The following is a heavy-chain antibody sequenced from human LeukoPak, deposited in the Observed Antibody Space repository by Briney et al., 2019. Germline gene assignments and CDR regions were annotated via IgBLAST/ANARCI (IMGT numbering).Heavy chain of an antibody. Sequence: GGSLRLSCAGSGFTFDSHPMNWVRQAPGEGLEWVAHIRSSGDTIKYADSVKGRFTISRDNAKNSLFLQMNNLRDEDTAVYYCATDRDFGFDIWGQGTMVTVSS. V-gene: IGHV3-48*02. CDR2: IRSSGDTI. D-gene: IGHD3-10*01. CDR3: ATDRDFGFDI. J-gene: IGHJ3*02. CDR1: GFTFDSHP.